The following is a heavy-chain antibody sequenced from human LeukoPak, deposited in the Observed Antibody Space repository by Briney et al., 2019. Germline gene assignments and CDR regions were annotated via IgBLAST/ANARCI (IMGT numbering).Heavy chain of an antibody. CDR1: GYTFTGYY. J-gene: IGHJ4*02. V-gene: IGHV1-2*06. D-gene: IGHD3-22*01. Sequence: ASVKVSCKASGYTFTGYYMHWVRQAPGQGLEWMGRINPNRGGTNYAQKFQGRVTMTRDTSISTAYMELSRLRSDDTAVYYCVRGARITMIVVVMNEGYWGQGTLVTVSS. CDR3: VRGARITMIVVVMNEGY. CDR2: INPNRGGT.